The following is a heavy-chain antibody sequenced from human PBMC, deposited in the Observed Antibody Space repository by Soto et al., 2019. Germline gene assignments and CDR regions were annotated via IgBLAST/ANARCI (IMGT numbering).Heavy chain of an antibody. J-gene: IGHJ6*02. CDR3: AREDIVVVVATHGGGMDV. D-gene: IGHD2-15*01. CDR1: GGTFSSYA. Sequence: QVQLVQSGAEVKKPGSSVKVSCKASGGTFSSYAISWVRQAPGQGLEWMEGIIPIFGTANYAQKFQGRVTITADKSTSTAYMELSSLRSEDTAVYYCAREDIVVVVATHGGGMDVWGQGTTVTVSS. CDR2: IIPIFGTA. V-gene: IGHV1-69*06.